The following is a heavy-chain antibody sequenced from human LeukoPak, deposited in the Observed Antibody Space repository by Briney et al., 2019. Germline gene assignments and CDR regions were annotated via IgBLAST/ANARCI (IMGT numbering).Heavy chain of an antibody. D-gene: IGHD3-16*01. V-gene: IGHV3-15*01. J-gene: IGHJ4*02. CDR3: STLRMPRGGRLRLYFYDY. CDR2: IKSKTDGGTT. Sequence: PGGSLRLSCAASGFTFSSYAMSWARQAPGRGLEWVGRIKSKTDGGTTDYAAPVKGRFTVSRDDSINTLYLELNSLKTEDTAVYYCSTLRMPRGGRLRLYFYDYWGQGALVTVSS. CDR1: GFTFSSYA.